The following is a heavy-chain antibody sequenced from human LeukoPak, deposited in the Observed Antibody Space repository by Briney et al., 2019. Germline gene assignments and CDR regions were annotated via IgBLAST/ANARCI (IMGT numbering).Heavy chain of an antibody. V-gene: IGHV3-30*01. CDR1: EFTFSHFA. J-gene: IGHJ4*02. D-gene: IGHD5-24*01. Sequence: GSLRLSCAVSEFTFSHFAMHWVRQAPGKGLEWVAVVSSHGNDGYYADSVKGRFTISRDNSKNTLYLQIDSLRAEDAAIYYCTRDAYNFNDFDYWGQGTLVTVSS. CDR2: VSSHGNDG. CDR3: TRDAYNFNDFDY.